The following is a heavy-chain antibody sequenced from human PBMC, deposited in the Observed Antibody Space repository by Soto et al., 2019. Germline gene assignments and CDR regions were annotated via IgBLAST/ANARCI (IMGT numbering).Heavy chain of an antibody. CDR3: ARVYDDYYYYYMDV. CDR1: GFTFSSYG. J-gene: IGHJ6*03. V-gene: IGHV3-NL1*01. CDR2: IYSGGST. D-gene: IGHD3-3*01. Sequence: GGSLRLSCAASGFTFSSYGMHWVRQAPGKGLEWVSVIYSGGSTYYADSVKGRFTISRDNSKNTLYLQMNSLRAEDTAVYYCARVYDDYYYYYMDVWGKGTTVTVSS.